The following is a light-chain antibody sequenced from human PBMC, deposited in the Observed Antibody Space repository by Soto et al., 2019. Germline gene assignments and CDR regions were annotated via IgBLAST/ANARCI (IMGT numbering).Light chain of an antibody. CDR2: GNS. CDR3: QSYDSSLSGYV. Sequence: QSFLTQPPSVSGAPGQRVTISCTGSSSNIGAGYDVHWYQQLPGTAPKLLIYGNSNRPSGVPDRFSGSKSGTSASLAITGLQAEDEADYYCQSYDSSLSGYVFGTGTKV. J-gene: IGLJ1*01. V-gene: IGLV1-40*01. CDR1: SSNIGAGYD.